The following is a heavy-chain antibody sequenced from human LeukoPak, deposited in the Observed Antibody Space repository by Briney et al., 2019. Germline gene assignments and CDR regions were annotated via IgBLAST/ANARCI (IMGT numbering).Heavy chain of an antibody. J-gene: IGHJ3*02. Sequence: PSETLSLTCTVSGYSISSGYYWGWIRQPPGKGLEWIGSIYHSGSTYYNPSLKSRVTISVDTSKNQFSLKLSSVTAADTAVYYSASYTDAFDIWGQGTMVTVSS. V-gene: IGHV4-38-2*02. CDR1: GYSISSGYY. D-gene: IGHD3-16*01. CDR3: ASYTDAFDI. CDR2: IYHSGST.